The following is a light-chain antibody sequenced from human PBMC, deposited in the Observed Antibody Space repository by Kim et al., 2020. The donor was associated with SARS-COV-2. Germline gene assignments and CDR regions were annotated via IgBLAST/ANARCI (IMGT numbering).Light chain of an antibody. Sequence: QSALTQPASVSGSPGQSITISCTGTSSDIGTYNLVSWYQQHPGKAPRLMIDEVSRRPSGVSNRFSGSKSANTASLTISGLQAEDEADYYCCSYAGGSTSVFGTGTRSPS. CDR3: CSYAGGSTSV. J-gene: IGLJ1*01. V-gene: IGLV2-23*02. CDR1: SSDIGTYNL. CDR2: EVS.